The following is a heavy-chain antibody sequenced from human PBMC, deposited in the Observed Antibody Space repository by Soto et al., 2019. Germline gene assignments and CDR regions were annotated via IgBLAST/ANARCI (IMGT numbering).Heavy chain of an antibody. D-gene: IGHD3-3*01. CDR2: IYYSGST. CDR1: GGSISSGDYY. CDR3: ARWWSGSRQGFDP. Sequence: QVQLQESGPGLVKPSQTLSLTCTVSGGSISSGDYYWSWIRQHPGKGLEWIGYIYYSGSTYYNPYLKSRVTISVDTSKNQFSLKLSSVTGADTAVYYCARWWSGSRQGFDPWGQGTLVTVSS. V-gene: IGHV4-31*03. J-gene: IGHJ5*02.